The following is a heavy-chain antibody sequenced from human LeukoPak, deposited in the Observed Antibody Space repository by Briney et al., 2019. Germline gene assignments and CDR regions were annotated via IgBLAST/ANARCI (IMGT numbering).Heavy chain of an antibody. J-gene: IGHJ4*02. D-gene: IGHD6-13*01. V-gene: IGHV3-23*01. Sequence: GGSLRLSCAASGFTFSSYAMSWVRQAPGKGLEWVSAISVSGGSTYYADSAKGRLTISKDNSKSTLYLQMNSLRAQDTAVYYCAKVAAVAAVFDYWGQGTLVTVSS. CDR3: AKVAAVAAVFDY. CDR1: GFTFSSYA. CDR2: ISVSGGST.